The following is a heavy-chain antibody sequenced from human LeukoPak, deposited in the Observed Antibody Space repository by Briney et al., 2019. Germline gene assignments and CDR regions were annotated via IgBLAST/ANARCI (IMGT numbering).Heavy chain of an antibody. D-gene: IGHD6-19*01. J-gene: IGHJ6*03. Sequence: SGTVSLTCAVYGGSFSGYYWSWIRQPPGKGLEWIGEINHSGSTNYNPSFKSRVTISVDTSKNQFSLKLSSVTAADTAVYYCARGRFVAVAGIRGYYYYYMDVWGKGTTVTVSS. V-gene: IGHV4-34*01. CDR3: ARGRFVAVAGIRGYYYYYMDV. CDR1: GGSFSGYY. CDR2: INHSGST.